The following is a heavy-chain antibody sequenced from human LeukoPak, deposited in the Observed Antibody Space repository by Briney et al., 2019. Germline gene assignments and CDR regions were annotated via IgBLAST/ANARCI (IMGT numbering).Heavy chain of an antibody. CDR2: IYYSGGT. J-gene: IGHJ4*02. Sequence: PSETLSLTCTVSGGSISSSSYYWGWIRQPPGKGLEWIGSIYYSGGTYYNPSLKSRVTISVDTSKNQFSLKLSSVTAADTAVYYCARRKRDGYNWYFDYWGQGTLVTVSS. V-gene: IGHV4-39*01. CDR1: GGSISSSSYY. D-gene: IGHD5-24*01. CDR3: ARRKRDGYNWYFDY.